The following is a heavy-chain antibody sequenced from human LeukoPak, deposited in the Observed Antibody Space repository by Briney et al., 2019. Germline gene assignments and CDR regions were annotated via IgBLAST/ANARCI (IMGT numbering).Heavy chain of an antibody. CDR3: ANGFTQDFWSGYSVPGDY. D-gene: IGHD3-3*01. CDR2: ISGRGGDT. V-gene: IGHV3-23*01. Sequence: GGSLRLSCAASGFTFDGYAMSWVRQAPGKGLEWVSTISGRGGDTYYADSVKGRFTISRDNSKNTLYLQMNSLRAEDTAVYYCANGFTQDFWSGYSVPGDYWGQGTLVTVSS. CDR1: GFTFDGYA. J-gene: IGHJ4*02.